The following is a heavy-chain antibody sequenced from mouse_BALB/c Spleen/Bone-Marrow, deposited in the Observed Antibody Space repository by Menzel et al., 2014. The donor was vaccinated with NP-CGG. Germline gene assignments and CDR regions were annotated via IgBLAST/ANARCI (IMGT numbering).Heavy chain of an antibody. D-gene: IGHD2-2*01. CDR3: AKVTTGFAY. CDR2: IYPGDGDT. J-gene: IGHJ3*01. Sequence: VQLQQSGAELVRPGSSVKISCKASGYAFSTYRMTWVKQRPGQGLEWIGQIYPGDGDTKYNGKFKGKATLTADKSSSTAYMQLSSLTSEDSAVYFCAKVTTGFAYWGQGTLVTVSA. V-gene: IGHV1-80*01. CDR1: GYAFSTYR.